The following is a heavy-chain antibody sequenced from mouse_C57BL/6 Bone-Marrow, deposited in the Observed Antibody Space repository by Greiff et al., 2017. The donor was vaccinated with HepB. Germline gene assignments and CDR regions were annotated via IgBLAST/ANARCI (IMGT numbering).Heavy chain of an antibody. CDR2: ISNGGGST. J-gene: IGHJ4*01. CDR1: GFTFSDYY. CDR3: ARLEVYYAMDY. V-gene: IGHV5-12*01. Sequence: EVKLMESGGGLVQPGGSLKLSCAASGFTFSDYYMYWVRQTPEKRLEWVAYISNGGGSTYYPDTVKGRFTISRDNAKNTLYLQMSRLKSEDTAMYYCARLEVYYAMDYWGQGTSVTVSS.